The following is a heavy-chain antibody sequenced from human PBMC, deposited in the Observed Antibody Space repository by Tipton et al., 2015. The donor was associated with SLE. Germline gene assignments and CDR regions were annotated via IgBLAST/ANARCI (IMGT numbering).Heavy chain of an antibody. CDR3: ARRRITMVQGVIKLGRPFDY. V-gene: IGHV4-39*01. D-gene: IGHD3-10*01. Sequence: TLSLTCTVSGGSISSSSYYWGWIRQPPGKGLEWIGSIYYSGSTYYNPSLKSRVTISVDTSKNQFSLKLSSVTAADTAVYYCARRRITMVQGVIKLGRPFDYWGQGTLVTVSS. CDR1: GGSISSSSYY. J-gene: IGHJ4*02. CDR2: IYYSGST.